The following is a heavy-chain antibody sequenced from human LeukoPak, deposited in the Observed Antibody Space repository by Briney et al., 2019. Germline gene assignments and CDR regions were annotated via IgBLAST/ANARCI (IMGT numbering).Heavy chain of an antibody. V-gene: IGHV3-23*01. Sequence: GGSPRLSCAASGFTFSSYAMSWVRQAPGKGLEWVSAISGSGGSAYYADSVKGRFTICRDNSKNTLYLQMNSLRAEDTAVYYCAKGGDCSSTSCYADWFDPWGQGTLVTVSS. D-gene: IGHD2-2*01. J-gene: IGHJ5*02. CDR1: GFTFSSYA. CDR3: AKGGDCSSTSCYADWFDP. CDR2: ISGSGGSA.